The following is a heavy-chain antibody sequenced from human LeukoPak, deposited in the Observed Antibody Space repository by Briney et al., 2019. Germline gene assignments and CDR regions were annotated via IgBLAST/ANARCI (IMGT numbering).Heavy chain of an antibody. CDR3: ARDKTSTWEYNWFDP. CDR2: INHSGST. V-gene: IGHV4-34*01. D-gene: IGHD1-26*01. Sequence: SETLSLTCAVYGGSFSGYYWSWIRQPPGKGLEWIGEINHSGSTNYNPSLKSRVTLSVDTSKNQFSLKLSSVTAADTAVYFCARDKTSTWEYNWFDPWGQGTLVTVSS. CDR1: GGSFSGYY. J-gene: IGHJ5*02.